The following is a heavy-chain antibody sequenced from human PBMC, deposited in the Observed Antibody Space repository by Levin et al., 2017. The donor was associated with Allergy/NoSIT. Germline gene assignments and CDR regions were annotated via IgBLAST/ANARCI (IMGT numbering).Heavy chain of an antibody. V-gene: IGHV4-61*02. CDR3: ARELEGCSGYKPYCYMDV. CDR1: GASISRGFYY. J-gene: IGHJ6*03. D-gene: IGHD5-12*01. CDR2: IYVTGST. Sequence: SETLSLTCSVSGASISRGFYYWSWIRQPAGEGLEWIGRIYVTGSTTYSPSLKSRVTISLDRSKDQFSLKINSVTAADPAVDYCARELEGCSGYKPYCYMDVWGKGTTVTVSS.